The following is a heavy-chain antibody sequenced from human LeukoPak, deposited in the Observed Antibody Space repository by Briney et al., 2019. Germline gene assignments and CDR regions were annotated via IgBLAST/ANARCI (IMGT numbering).Heavy chain of an antibody. Sequence: SETLSLTCTVSGGSISSGDYYWSWIRQPPGKGLEWIGYIYYSGSTYYNPSLKSRVTISVDTSKNQFSLKLGSVTAADTAVYYCARAAYRFGESGFDPWGQGTLVTVSS. D-gene: IGHD3-10*01. CDR3: ARAAYRFGESGFDP. CDR1: GGSISSGDYY. CDR2: IYYSGST. V-gene: IGHV4-30-4*01. J-gene: IGHJ5*02.